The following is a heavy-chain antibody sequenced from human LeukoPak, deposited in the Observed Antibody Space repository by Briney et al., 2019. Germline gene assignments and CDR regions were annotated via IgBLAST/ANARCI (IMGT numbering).Heavy chain of an antibody. Sequence: GVSLRLPCAASGFTFSSYSMNWVRQAPGKGLEWVSSISSSSSYIYYADSVKGRFTISRDNAKNSLYLQMNSLRAEDTAVYYCARVGAAITPFDYWGQGTLVTVSS. CDR1: GFTFSSYS. CDR3: ARVGAAITPFDY. V-gene: IGHV3-21*01. CDR2: ISSSSSYI. D-gene: IGHD1-26*01. J-gene: IGHJ4*02.